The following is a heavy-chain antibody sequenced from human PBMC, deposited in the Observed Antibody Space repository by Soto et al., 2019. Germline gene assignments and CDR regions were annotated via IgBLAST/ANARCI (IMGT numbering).Heavy chain of an antibody. CDR2: ISSSSSYI. D-gene: IGHD6-6*01. V-gene: IGHV3-21*01. CDR3: AADSSSSRY. CDR1: GFTFSRYS. J-gene: IGHJ4*02. Sequence: PGRSLRLSCEAPGFTFSRYSMNSVRQAPGKGLEWVSSISSSSSYIYYADSVKGRFTISRDNAKHSLYLQMNRLRAEDTAVYYCAADSSSSRYWGQGTLVTVSS.